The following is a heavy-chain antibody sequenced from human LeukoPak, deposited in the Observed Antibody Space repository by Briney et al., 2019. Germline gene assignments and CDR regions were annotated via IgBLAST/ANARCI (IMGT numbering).Heavy chain of an antibody. Sequence: ASVKVSCKVSGYTLTELSMHWVRQAPGKGLEWMGGFDPEDGETIYAQKFQGRVTMNEDTSTDTAYMELSRLRSEDTAVYYCATPRLYSGSYFAFDIWGQGTMVTVSS. J-gene: IGHJ3*02. CDR2: FDPEDGET. CDR1: GYTLTELS. D-gene: IGHD1-26*01. CDR3: ATPRLYSGSYFAFDI. V-gene: IGHV1-24*01.